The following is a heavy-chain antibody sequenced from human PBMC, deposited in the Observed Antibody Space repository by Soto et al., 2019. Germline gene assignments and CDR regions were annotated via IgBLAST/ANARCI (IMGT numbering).Heavy chain of an antibody. V-gene: IGHV3-23*01. Sequence: GGALRLSCAASGFTFSSYAMSWVRQAPGKGLEWVSAISGSGGSTYYADSVKGRFTISRDNSKNTLYLQMNSLRAEDTAVYYCAKDIDSSGIPGDVWGQGTTVTVSS. CDR1: GFTFSSYA. CDR3: AKDIDSSGIPGDV. J-gene: IGHJ6*02. D-gene: IGHD6-19*01. CDR2: ISGSGGST.